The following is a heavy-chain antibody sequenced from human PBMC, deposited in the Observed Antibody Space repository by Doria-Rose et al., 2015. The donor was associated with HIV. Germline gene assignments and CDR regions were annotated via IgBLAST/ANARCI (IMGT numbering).Heavy chain of an antibody. V-gene: IGHV4-4*02. J-gene: IGHJ3*02. CDR1: GGSISSSNW. D-gene: IGHD5-12*01. CDR3: ARGGLVASGAFDI. CDR2: IDHSGSI. Sequence: QVQLQESGPGVVKPSGTLSLTCAVSGGSISSSNWWSWVRQPPGKGLEWIGEIDHSGSIKYNPSLNSRVTISVDKSKNQFSLKLSSVTAADTAVYYCARGGLVASGAFDIWGQGTMVTVSS.